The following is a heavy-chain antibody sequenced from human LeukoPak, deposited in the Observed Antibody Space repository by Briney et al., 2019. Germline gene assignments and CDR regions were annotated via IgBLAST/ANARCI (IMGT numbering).Heavy chain of an antibody. D-gene: IGHD6-13*01. Sequence: GGSLLLSCAASGFTFSSYGMHWVRQAPGKGLEWVAVIWYDGSNKYYADSVKGRFTISRDNSKNTLYLQMNSLRAEDTAVYYCAASRGYSSSRPYYYYGMDVWGQGTTVTVSS. V-gene: IGHV3-33*01. CDR3: AASRGYSSSRPYYYYGMDV. CDR2: IWYDGSNK. J-gene: IGHJ6*02. CDR1: GFTFSSYG.